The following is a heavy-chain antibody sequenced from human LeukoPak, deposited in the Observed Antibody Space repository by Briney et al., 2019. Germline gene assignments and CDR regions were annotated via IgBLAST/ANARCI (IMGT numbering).Heavy chain of an antibody. D-gene: IGHD3-10*01. CDR3: ATVPMVRGVLTFDY. CDR1: GGSISSSSYY. Sequence: SETLSLTCTVSGGSISSSSYYWGWIRQPPGKGLEWIGSIYYSGSTYYNPSLKSRVTISVDTSKNQFSLKLSSVTAADTAVYYCATVPMVRGVLTFDYWGQGTLVTVSS. V-gene: IGHV4-39*01. CDR2: IYYSGST. J-gene: IGHJ4*02.